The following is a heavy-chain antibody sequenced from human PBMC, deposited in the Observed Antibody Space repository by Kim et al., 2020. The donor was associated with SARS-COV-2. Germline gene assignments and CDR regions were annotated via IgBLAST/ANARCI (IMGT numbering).Heavy chain of an antibody. CDR2: INHSGST. CDR1: GGSFSGYY. V-gene: IGHV4-34*01. J-gene: IGHJ4*02. CDR3: ARGNTDEEPVVVITPFDY. Sequence: SETLSLTCAVYGGSFSGYYWSWIRQPPGKGLEWIGEINHSGSTNYNPSLKSRVTISVDTSKNQFSLKLSSVTAADTAVYYCARGNTDEEPVVVITPFDYWGQGTLVTVSS. D-gene: IGHD3-22*01.